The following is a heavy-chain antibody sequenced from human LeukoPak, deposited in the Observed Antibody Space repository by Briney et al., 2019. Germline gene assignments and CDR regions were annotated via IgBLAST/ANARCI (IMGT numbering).Heavy chain of an antibody. V-gene: IGHV4-59*01. CDR3: ARELSSGWYIDY. D-gene: IGHD6-19*01. CDR2: IDYSGST. Sequence: SETLSLTCTVSGGSTSSYYWSWIRQPPGKGLEWIAYIDYSGSTNYNPSLKSRVTISVDTSKNQFSLNLSSVTAADTAVYYCARELSSGWYIDYWGQGTLVTVSS. CDR1: GGSTSSYY. J-gene: IGHJ4*02.